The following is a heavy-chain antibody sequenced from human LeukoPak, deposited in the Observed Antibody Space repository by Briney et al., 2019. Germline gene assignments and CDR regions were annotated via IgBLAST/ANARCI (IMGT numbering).Heavy chain of an antibody. CDR2: MNHSGST. J-gene: IGHJ4*02. V-gene: IGHV4-34*01. CDR1: GGSFSGYY. D-gene: IGHD3-22*01. Sequence: PSETLSLTCAVYGGSFSGYYWTWIRQPPGKGLEWIGEMNHSGSTYYNPSLKSRVTISVDTSKNQFSLKLSSVTAADTAVYYCASRLRGLLLGEYHYFDYWGQGTLVTVSS. CDR3: ASRLRGLLLGEYHYFDY.